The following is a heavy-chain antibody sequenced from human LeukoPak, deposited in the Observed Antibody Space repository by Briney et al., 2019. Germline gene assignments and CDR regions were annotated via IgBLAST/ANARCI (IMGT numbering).Heavy chain of an antibody. CDR1: GFTFSSYG. Sequence: PGGSLRLSCAASGFTFSSYGMHWVRQAPGKGLEGVAVIWYDGSNKYYADSVKGRFTISRDNSKNTLYLQMNSLRAEDTAVYYCAKDLGYSYGYRLSLFDYWGQGTLVTVSS. V-gene: IGHV3-33*06. CDR3: AKDLGYSYGYRLSLFDY. J-gene: IGHJ4*02. D-gene: IGHD5-18*01. CDR2: IWYDGSNK.